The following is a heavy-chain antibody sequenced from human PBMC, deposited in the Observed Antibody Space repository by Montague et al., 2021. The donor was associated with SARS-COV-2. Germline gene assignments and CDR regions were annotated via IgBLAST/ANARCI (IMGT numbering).Heavy chain of an antibody. J-gene: IGHJ3*01. Sequence: SETLSLTCAVYGGSFSVYYWSWLRQSPRGGLEWIAEINHSGTASYNPSLKSRVTISVDTSKTQFTLKLTSVTAADTAMYYCAKERGGVRAARDLVAFDLWGQGTMVTVSS. CDR3: AKERGGVRAARDLVAFDL. CDR1: GGSFSVYY. CDR2: INHSGTA. D-gene: IGHD2-2*01. V-gene: IGHV4-34*01.